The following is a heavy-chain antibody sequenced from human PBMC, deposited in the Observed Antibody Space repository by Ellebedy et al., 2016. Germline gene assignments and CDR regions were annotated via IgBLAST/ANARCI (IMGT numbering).Heavy chain of an antibody. V-gene: IGHV3-13*01. CDR2: IGTAGDT. CDR1: GFTFSSYD. D-gene: IGHD3-3*01. CDR3: ARGAVAYEGFDY. J-gene: IGHJ4*02. Sequence: GGSLRLSXAASGFTFSSYDMHWVRQATGKGLEWVSAIGTAGDTYYPGSVKGRFTISRENAKNSLYLQMNSLRAGDTAVYYCARGAVAYEGFDYWGQGTLVTVSS.